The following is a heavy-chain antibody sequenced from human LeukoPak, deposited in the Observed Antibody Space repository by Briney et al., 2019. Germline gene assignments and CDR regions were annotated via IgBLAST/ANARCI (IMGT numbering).Heavy chain of an antibody. CDR1: GYTFTSYY. Sequence: ASVKVSFKASGYTFTSYYMHWVRQAPGQGLEWMGIINPSGGSTSYAQKFQGRVTMTRDMSTSTVYMELSSRRAEDTAVYCCAREHGAAGGNFDYWGQGTLVTVSS. CDR2: INPSGGST. D-gene: IGHD6-13*01. J-gene: IGHJ4*02. CDR3: AREHGAAGGNFDY. V-gene: IGHV1-46*01.